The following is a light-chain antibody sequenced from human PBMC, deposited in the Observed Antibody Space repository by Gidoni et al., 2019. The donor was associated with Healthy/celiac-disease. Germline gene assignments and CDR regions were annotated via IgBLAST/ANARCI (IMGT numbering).Light chain of an antibody. Sequence: DIQLTQSPSFLSASVGDRVTITCWASQGISSYLAWYQQKPGKAPKLLIYAASTLQSGVPSRFSGSGSGTEFTLTISSVQPEDFATYYCQQLNSYPPFTFGPGTKVDIK. CDR1: QGISSY. J-gene: IGKJ3*01. CDR3: QQLNSYPPFT. CDR2: AAS. V-gene: IGKV1-9*01.